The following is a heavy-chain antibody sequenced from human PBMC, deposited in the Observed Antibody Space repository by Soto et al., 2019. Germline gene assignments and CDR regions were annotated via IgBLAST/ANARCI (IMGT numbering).Heavy chain of an antibody. V-gene: IGHV3-30-3*01. CDR3: ARDQNDYGDYAVADY. CDR2: ISYDGSNK. J-gene: IGHJ4*02. CDR1: GFTFSSYA. Sequence: QVQLVESGGGVVQPGRSLRLSCAASGFTFSSYAMHWVRQAPGKGLEWVAVISYDGSNKYYADSVKGRFTISRDNSKNTLYLQMNSLRAEDTAVYYCARDQNDYGDYAVADYWGQGTLVTVSS. D-gene: IGHD4-17*01.